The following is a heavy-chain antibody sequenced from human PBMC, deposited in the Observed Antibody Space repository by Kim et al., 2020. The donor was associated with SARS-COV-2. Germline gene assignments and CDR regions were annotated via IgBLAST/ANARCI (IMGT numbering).Heavy chain of an antibody. Sequence: PSLKSRVTISVDTSKNQFSLKLSSVTAADTAVYYCARLHSSGWYGVWFDPSGQGTLVTVSS. J-gene: IGHJ5*02. V-gene: IGHV4-39*01. CDR3: ARLHSSGWYGVWFDP. D-gene: IGHD6-19*01.